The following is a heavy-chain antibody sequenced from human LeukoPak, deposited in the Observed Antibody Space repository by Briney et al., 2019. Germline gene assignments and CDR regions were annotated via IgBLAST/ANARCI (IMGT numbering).Heavy chain of an antibody. CDR3: TTDPEISIAAPRG. CDR2: IKSKTDGGTT. J-gene: IGHJ4*02. CDR1: GFTFSNAW. Sequence: PGGSLRLSCAASGFTFSNAWMSWVRQAPGKGLEWVGRIKSKTDGGTTDYAAPVKGRFTISRDDSKSTLYLQMNSLKTEDTAVYYCTTDPEISIAAPRGWGQGTLVTVSS. D-gene: IGHD6-6*01. V-gene: IGHV3-15*01.